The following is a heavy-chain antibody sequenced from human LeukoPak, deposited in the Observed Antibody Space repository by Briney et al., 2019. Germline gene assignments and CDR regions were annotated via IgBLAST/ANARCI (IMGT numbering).Heavy chain of an antibody. CDR3: ARRVGRRYYDSSGYPSTHAFDI. J-gene: IGHJ3*02. CDR1: GGSISSYY. V-gene: IGHV4-59*08. CDR2: IYYSGST. Sequence: SETLSLTCTVSGGSISSYYWSWIRQPPGKGLEWIGYIYYSGSTNYNPSLKSRVTISVDTSKNQFSLKLSSVTAADTAVYYCARRVGRRYYDSSGYPSTHAFDIWGQGTMVTVSS. D-gene: IGHD3-22*01.